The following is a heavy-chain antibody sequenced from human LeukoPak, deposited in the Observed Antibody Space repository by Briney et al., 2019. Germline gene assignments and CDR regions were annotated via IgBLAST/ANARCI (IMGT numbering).Heavy chain of an antibody. CDR1: GGSISGSSYY. Sequence: SETLSLTCSVSGGSISGSSYYWGWIRQPPGKGLEWIGNIYYSGSTDYNPSLKSRVTISVDTSKNQFSLKLNSVSAADTAVYYCAKRTAMVDFDYWGQGTLVTVFS. V-gene: IGHV4-39*01. CDR3: AKRTAMVDFDY. J-gene: IGHJ4*02. CDR2: IYYSGST. D-gene: IGHD5-18*01.